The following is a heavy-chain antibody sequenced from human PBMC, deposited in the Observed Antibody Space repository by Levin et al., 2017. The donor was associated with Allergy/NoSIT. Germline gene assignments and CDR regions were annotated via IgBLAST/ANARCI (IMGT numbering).Heavy chain of an antibody. Sequence: GESLKISCAASGFTFSSYSMNWVRQAPGKGLEWVSSISSSSSYIYYADSVKGRFTISRDNAKNSLYLQMNSLRAEDTAVYYCARDNDFWSGYMYYYYGMDVWGQGTTVTVSS. D-gene: IGHD3-3*01. V-gene: IGHV3-21*01. CDR2: ISSSSSYI. CDR1: GFTFSSYS. CDR3: ARDNDFWSGYMYYYYGMDV. J-gene: IGHJ6*02.